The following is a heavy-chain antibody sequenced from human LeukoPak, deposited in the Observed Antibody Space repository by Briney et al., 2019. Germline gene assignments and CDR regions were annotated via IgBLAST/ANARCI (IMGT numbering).Heavy chain of an antibody. Sequence: PGGSLRLSCAASGFTFTSYAMTWVRQAPGKGLEWVSGITAGGVNTYYADSVRGRFTISRDDSKNTLYLQLNGLRAEDTAVYYCAKGHYPDAYSAGDCYYSDWGQGTLVTVSS. J-gene: IGHJ4*02. D-gene: IGHD2-21*02. V-gene: IGHV3-23*01. CDR2: ITAGGVNT. CDR1: GFTFTSYA. CDR3: AKGHYPDAYSAGDCYYSD.